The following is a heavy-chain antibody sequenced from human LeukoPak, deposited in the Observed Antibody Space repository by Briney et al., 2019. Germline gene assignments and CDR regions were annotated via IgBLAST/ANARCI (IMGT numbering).Heavy chain of an antibody. J-gene: IGHJ6*03. V-gene: IGHV4-34*01. D-gene: IGHD2-2*01. Sequence: PSETLSLTCAVYGGSFSGYYWSWIRQPPGKGLEWIGEINHSGSTNYNPSLKSRVTISVDTSKNQFSLKLSSVTAADTAVYYCARGPRKYRSSTSCYGGYYYYYMDVWGKGTTVTVSS. CDR3: ARGPRKYRSSTSCYGGYYYYYMDV. CDR2: INHSGST. CDR1: GGSFSGYY.